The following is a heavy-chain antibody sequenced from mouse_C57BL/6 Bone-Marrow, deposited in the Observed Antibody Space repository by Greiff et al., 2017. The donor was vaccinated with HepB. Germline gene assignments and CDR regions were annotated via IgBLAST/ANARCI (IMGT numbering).Heavy chain of an antibody. V-gene: IGHV1-75*01. Sequence: VKLQESGPELVKPGASVKISCKASGYTFTDYYINWVKQRPGQGLEWIGWIFPGSGSTYYNEKFKGQATLTVDKSSSTAYMLLSSLTSEDSAVYYCAGWGWYNGMAGGYWDQGTTLTVSS. D-gene: IGHD1-1*02. CDR2: IFPGSGST. J-gene: IGHJ2*01. CDR1: GYTFTDYY. CDR3: AGWGWYNGMAGGY.